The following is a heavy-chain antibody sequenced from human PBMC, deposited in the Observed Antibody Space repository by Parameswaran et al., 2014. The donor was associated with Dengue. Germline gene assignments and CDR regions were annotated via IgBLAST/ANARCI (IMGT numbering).Heavy chain of an antibody. J-gene: IGHJ4*02. CDR3: ARDSGDYASFDY. V-gene: IGHV1-18*01. CDR2: ISAYNGNT. D-gene: IGHD4-17*01. Sequence: WVRQAPGQGLEWMGWISAYNGNTNYAQKLQGRVTMTTDTSTSTAYMELRSLRSDDTAVYYCARDSGDYASFDYWGQGTLVTVSS.